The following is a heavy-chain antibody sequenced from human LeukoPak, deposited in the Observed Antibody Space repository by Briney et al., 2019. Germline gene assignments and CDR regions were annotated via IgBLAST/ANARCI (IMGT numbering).Heavy chain of an antibody. CDR1: GGSFSGYY. Sequence: SETLSLTCAVYGGSFSGYYWSWIRQPPGKGLEWIGEINHSGSTNYNPSLKSRATISVDTSKNQFSLKLSSVTAADTAVYYCARVRGYSYGYYYYYYYYMDVWGKGTTVTVSS. V-gene: IGHV4-34*01. D-gene: IGHD5-18*01. J-gene: IGHJ6*03. CDR2: INHSGST. CDR3: ARVRGYSYGYYYYYYYYMDV.